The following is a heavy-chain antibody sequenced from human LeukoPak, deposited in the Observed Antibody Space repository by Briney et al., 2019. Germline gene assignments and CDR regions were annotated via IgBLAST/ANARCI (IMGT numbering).Heavy chain of an antibody. CDR2: INPSGTT. CDR3: ATSKWFGIETEY. J-gene: IGHJ4*02. V-gene: IGHV4-34*01. D-gene: IGHD3-10*01. Sequence: KPSETLSLTCAVYGGSFSGYFWTWFRQPPGKGLEWIGEINPSGTTKYHPSLKSRVTISGDTSKNQISLELSAVTAADTAVYYCATSKWFGIETEYWGQGTLVTVSS. CDR1: GGSFSGYF.